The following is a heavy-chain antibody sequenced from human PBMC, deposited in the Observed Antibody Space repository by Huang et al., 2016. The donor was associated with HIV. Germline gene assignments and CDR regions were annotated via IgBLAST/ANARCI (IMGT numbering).Heavy chain of an antibody. D-gene: IGHD4-17*01. V-gene: IGHV1-8*02. CDR3: VRGTRYGDYRLRHYYYYMDV. J-gene: IGHJ6*03. Sequence: QVQLVQSGAEVKKPGASVKVSCKASGYSFNNYDIHWVRQATGQGLEGMGWMNPKSGNRGYAEKFQGRASMTRSTSISTAYMELKNLTSEDTAMYYCVRGTRYGDYRLRHYYYYMDVWGKGTTVTVSS. CDR1: GYSFNNYD. CDR2: MNPKSGNR.